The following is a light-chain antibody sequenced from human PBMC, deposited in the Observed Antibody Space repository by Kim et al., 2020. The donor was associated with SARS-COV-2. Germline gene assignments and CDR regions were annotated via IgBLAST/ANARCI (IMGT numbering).Light chain of an antibody. Sequence: IQLTQSPSSLSASVGDRVTITCRASQGIGSYLAWYQQEPGKAPKLLIYGASTVQSGVPSRFSGSGSGTDFTLTISSLQPEDFATYYCQQLYSYPRTFGQGTRLEIK. V-gene: IGKV1-9*01. CDR2: GAS. J-gene: IGKJ5*01. CDR1: QGIGSY. CDR3: QQLYSYPRT.